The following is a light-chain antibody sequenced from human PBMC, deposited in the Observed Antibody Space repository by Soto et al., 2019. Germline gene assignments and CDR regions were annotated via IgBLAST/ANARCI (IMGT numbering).Light chain of an antibody. CDR1: QSISDY. V-gene: IGKV1-39*01. CDR3: QETYSLSRT. CDR2: AAS. Sequence: DIQMTQSPSSLSASIGDRVTITCRASQSISDYLNWYQQKPGKAPKLLIYAASNLQSGVPSTFSGSGSGTDFTLTISSLQPEDFATYYCQETYSLSRTFGPGTKVDIK. J-gene: IGKJ3*01.